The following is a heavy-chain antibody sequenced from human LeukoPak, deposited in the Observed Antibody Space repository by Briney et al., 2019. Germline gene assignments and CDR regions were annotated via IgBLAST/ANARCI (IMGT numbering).Heavy chain of an antibody. J-gene: IGHJ4*02. V-gene: IGHV1-46*01. Sequence: VASVKVSCKASGYTFTSYYIHWVRQAPGQGLEWMGIINPSGGSTNYAQDFQGRVTMTRDTSTSTVYMELSSLRSEDTAVYYCARATPSSGYYSHFDYWGQGTLVTVSS. CDR2: INPSGGST. CDR3: ARATPSSGYYSHFDY. CDR1: GYTFTSYY. D-gene: IGHD3-3*01.